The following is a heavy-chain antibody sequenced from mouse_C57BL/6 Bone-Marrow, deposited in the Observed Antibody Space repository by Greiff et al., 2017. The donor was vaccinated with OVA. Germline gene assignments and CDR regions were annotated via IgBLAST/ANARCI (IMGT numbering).Heavy chain of an antibody. J-gene: IGHJ2*01. Sequence: QVQLQQPGAELVRPGTSVKLSCKASGYTFTSYWMHWVKQRPGQGLEWIGVIDPSDSYTNYNQKFKGKATLTVDTSSSTAYMQLSSLTSEDSAVYYCARGTLITTVVAGDYWGQGTTLTVSS. CDR2: IDPSDSYT. CDR3: ARGTLITTVVAGDY. V-gene: IGHV1-59*01. D-gene: IGHD1-1*01. CDR1: GYTFTSYW.